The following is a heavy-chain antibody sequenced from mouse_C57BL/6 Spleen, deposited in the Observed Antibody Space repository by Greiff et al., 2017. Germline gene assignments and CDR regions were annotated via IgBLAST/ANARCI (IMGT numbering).Heavy chain of an antibody. J-gene: IGHJ2*01. CDR3: ARGGDYDVVDY. D-gene: IGHD2-4*01. Sequence: QVQLQQPGAELVRPGSSVKLSCKASGYTFTSYWMDWVKQRPGQGLEWIGNIYPSDSETHYNQKFKDKATLTVDKSSSTAYMQLSSLTSEDSAVYYCARGGDYDVVDYWGQGTTLTVSS. CDR1: GYTFTSYW. CDR2: IYPSDSET. V-gene: IGHV1-61*01.